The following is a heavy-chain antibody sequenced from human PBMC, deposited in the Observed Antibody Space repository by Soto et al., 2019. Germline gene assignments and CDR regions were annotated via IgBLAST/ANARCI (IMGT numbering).Heavy chain of an antibody. CDR2: IYSDGTT. CDR1: GGSISGYY. CDR3: AKDIVVVPAAPNSRDAFDI. Sequence: SETLSLTCTVSGGSISGYYWGWVRQPAGKGLEWVGRIYSDGTTNYSPSLKSRVTMSLDTSKDQFSLHLNSVTAADTAVYYCAKDIVVVPAAPNSRDAFDIWGQGTMVTVSS. D-gene: IGHD2-2*01. J-gene: IGHJ3*02. V-gene: IGHV4-4*07.